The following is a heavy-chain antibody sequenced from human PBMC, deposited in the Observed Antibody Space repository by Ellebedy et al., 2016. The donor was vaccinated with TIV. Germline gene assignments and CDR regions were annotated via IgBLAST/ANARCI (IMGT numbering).Heavy chain of an antibody. CDR3: AKRGSGRAEDY. J-gene: IGHJ4*02. D-gene: IGHD6-25*01. Sequence: GGSLRLSXAVSGFTFSTYSMNWVRQAPGKGLEWVSYISSSGSSISYADSVKGRFTISRDNAKNSLYLQMNSLRVEDTAFYYCAKRGSGRAEDYWGQGTLVTVSS. V-gene: IGHV3-48*04. CDR2: ISSSGSSI. CDR1: GFTFSTYS.